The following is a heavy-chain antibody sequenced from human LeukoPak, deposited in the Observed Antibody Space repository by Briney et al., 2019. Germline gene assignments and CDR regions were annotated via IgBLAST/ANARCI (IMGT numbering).Heavy chain of an antibody. D-gene: IGHD2-2*03. V-gene: IGHV3-15*01. CDR3: ATALDIVVVPAAVGENWFDL. J-gene: IGHJ5*02. CDR1: GFPFSDAW. CDR2: IKSKTDGGAT. Sequence: GGSLTLACAASGFPFSDAWMTWVRPAPGGGLEWVGRIKSKTDGGATDYAAPVKGRFTISRDDSKNTLYLQMNSLKTEDTAVYYCATALDIVVVPAAVGENWFDLWGQGTLVTVSS.